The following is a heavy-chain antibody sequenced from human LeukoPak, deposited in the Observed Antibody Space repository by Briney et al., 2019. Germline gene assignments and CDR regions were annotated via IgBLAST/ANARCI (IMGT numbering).Heavy chain of an antibody. CDR3: ARARLTAWDDS. J-gene: IGHJ4*02. V-gene: IGHV3-66*01. CDR2: IYSGGST. Sequence: RGGSLRLSCAAPGFTVSSNYMSWVRQAPGKGLEWVSVIYSGGSTYYADSVKGRFTISRDNSKNTLYLQMNSLRAEDTAVYYCARARLTAWDDSWGQGTLVTVSS. D-gene: IGHD1-26*01. CDR1: GFTVSSNY.